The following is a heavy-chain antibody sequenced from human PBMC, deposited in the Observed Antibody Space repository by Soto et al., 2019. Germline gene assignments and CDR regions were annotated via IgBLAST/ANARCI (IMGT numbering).Heavy chain of an antibody. CDR2: IYYNGHT. J-gene: IGHJ6*02. CDR1: GGSIYSGVYE. V-gene: IGHV4-39*01. D-gene: IGHD2-2*01. CDR3: VRHPDIVGQCTFDSCHGAYNFGVDV. Sequence: PSETLSLTCTASGGSIYSGVYEWGWIRQTPTKGLDWIGSIYYNGHTHYGASLKSRVTITIDTSKNLFSLKLSSVTAADTAVYYCVRHPDIVGQCTFDSCHGAYNFGVDVWGQGTTVTVSS.